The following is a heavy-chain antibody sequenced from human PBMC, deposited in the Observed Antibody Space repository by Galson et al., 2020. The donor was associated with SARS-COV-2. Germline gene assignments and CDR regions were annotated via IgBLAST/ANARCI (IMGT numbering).Heavy chain of an antibody. J-gene: IGHJ4*02. CDR3: AHRGMTMVQAYFDY. Sequence: SGPTLVKPTQTLTLTCTFSGFPLSTSGVGVGWIRQPPGKALEWLALFYWDDDKRYSPSLKSRLTITKDTSKNQVVLKMTNMGPVDTATYYCAHRGMTMVQAYFDYGSQGTRVTVSS. CDR2: FYWDDDK. V-gene: IGHV2-5*02. D-gene: IGHD3-10*01. CDR1: GFPLSTSGVG.